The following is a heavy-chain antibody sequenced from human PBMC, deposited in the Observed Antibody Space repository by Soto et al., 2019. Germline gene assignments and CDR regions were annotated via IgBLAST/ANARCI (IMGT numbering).Heavy chain of an antibody. CDR2: FSSVRQTI. CDR1: GFSFSTYD. J-gene: IGHJ6*02. CDR3: ARDPPRGFSGTAF. Sequence: GGSLRLSCAASGFSFSTYDMNWVRQDPGKFLEFFSYFSSVRQTITSTYSVTRRFTISRDNAKNSLYLQMSGLRDEDTFVYYCARDPPRGFSGTAFLVHGSTVTVSS. V-gene: IGHV3-48*02.